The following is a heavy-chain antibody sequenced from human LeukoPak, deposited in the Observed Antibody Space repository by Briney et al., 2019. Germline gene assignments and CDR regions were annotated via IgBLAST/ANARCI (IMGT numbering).Heavy chain of an antibody. CDR3: TTACSGWNGVEY. D-gene: IGHD6-19*01. Sequence: GGSLRLSCAASGLTFSNAWMRWVRQAPGKGLEWVGRIKSKTDGGTTDYAAPVKGRFTISRDDSKNTLYLQMNSLKTEDTAVYYCTTACSGWNGVEYWGQGTLVTVSS. CDR1: GLTFSNAW. CDR2: IKSKTDGGTT. J-gene: IGHJ4*02. V-gene: IGHV3-15*01.